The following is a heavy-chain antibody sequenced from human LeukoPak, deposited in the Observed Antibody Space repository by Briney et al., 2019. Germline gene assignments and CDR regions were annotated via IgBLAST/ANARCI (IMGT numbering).Heavy chain of an antibody. J-gene: IGHJ4*02. CDR2: MSYSGTT. CDR3: AANSADYNTLGSSYKV. Sequence: SETLSLTCTVSGGSISSSSYYWGWIRQPPGKGLEWIVSMSYSGTTYYNPSLKSRVTISVDTSKNQFSLKLNSVTAADTAVFYCAANSADYNTLGSSYKVWGQGTLVTVSS. CDR1: GGSISSSSYY. V-gene: IGHV4-39*01. D-gene: IGHD3-10*01.